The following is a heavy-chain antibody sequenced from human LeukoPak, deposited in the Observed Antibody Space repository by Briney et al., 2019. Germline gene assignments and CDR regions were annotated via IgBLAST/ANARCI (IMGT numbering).Heavy chain of an antibody. CDR1: GFTFTYAW. CDR3: TKGISYGDYPYYYFNADV. J-gene: IGHJ6*02. Sequence: GSLRLSCAASGFTFTYAWMSWVRQAPGKGLEWIGRIKSNTDGGTRDYGAALTGRFTISRDDSKSTVYLQMNSLKIEDTAVYYCTKGISYGDYPYYYFNADVWGQGATVIVSS. V-gene: IGHV3-15*01. CDR2: IKSNTDGGTR. D-gene: IGHD4-17*01.